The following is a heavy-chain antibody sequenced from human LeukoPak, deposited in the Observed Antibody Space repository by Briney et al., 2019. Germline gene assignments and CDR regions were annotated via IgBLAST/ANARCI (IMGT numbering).Heavy chain of an antibody. J-gene: IGHJ4*02. Sequence: GGSLRLSCAASGFTFSSYAMIWVRQAPDEGLEWVSLISDSGTSTYYPDSVKGPFTISRDNSKNTFYLQMNSLRAEDTAVYYCAKGVSGYGSGRPFDYWGQGTLVTVSS. CDR1: GFTFSSYA. CDR2: ISDSGTST. V-gene: IGHV3-23*01. CDR3: AKGVSGYGSGRPFDY. D-gene: IGHD3-10*01.